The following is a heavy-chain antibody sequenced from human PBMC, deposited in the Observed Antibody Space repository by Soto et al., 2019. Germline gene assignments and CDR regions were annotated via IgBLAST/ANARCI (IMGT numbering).Heavy chain of an antibody. D-gene: IGHD7-27*01. J-gene: IGHJ3*01. V-gene: IGHV4-59*01. Sequence: PSETLSLTCTVSGGSISSYYWSWIRQPPGKGLEWIGYIYYSGSTNYNPSLKSRVTLSVDTSKNQFSLKLRSVTAADTAVYYCARSNPNIAFDVWGQGTMVTVSS. CDR1: GGSISSYY. CDR2: IYYSGST. CDR3: ARSNPNIAFDV.